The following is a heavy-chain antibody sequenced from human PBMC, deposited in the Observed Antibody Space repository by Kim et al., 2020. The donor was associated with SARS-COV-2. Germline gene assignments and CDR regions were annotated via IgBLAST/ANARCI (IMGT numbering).Heavy chain of an antibody. CDR2: INHSGST. CDR1: GGSFSGYY. V-gene: IGHV4-34*01. J-gene: IGHJ4*01. CDR3: ARLGAPPEIVVVAYFDY. D-gene: IGHD2-15*01. Sequence: SETLSLTCAVYGGSFSGYYWSWIRQPPGKGLEWIGEINHSGSTNYNPSLKSRVTISVDTSKNQFSLKLSSVTAADTAVYYCARLGAPPEIVVVAYFDYWG.